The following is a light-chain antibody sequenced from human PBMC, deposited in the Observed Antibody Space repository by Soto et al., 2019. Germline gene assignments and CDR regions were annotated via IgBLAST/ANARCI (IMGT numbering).Light chain of an antibody. V-gene: IGKV1-8*01. CDR2: SAS. CDR1: QDISSY. CDR3: QHHYDYPFT. J-gene: IGKJ4*01. Sequence: AIRMTQSPSSRSASTGDRVTITCRASQDISSYLAWYQQKPGRAPRLLIYSASTLQNGVPSRFSGSGSGTDFTLTISGLQSEDFATYFCQHHYDYPFTFGGGTKVDIK.